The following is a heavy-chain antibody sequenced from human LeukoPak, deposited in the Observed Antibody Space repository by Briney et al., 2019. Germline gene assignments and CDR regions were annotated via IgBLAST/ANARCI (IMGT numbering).Heavy chain of an antibody. CDR3: AKDVKIAVAHTGDAFDI. Sequence: GGSLRLSCAASGFTFSSYAMTWVRQAPGKGLEWVSGISGSGGITFYADSVKGRFTISRNNSKNTMYLQMSSLRADDTALYYCAKDVKIAVAHTGDAFDIWGQGTMVTVSS. J-gene: IGHJ3*02. CDR1: GFTFSSYA. D-gene: IGHD6-19*01. V-gene: IGHV3-23*01. CDR2: ISGSGGIT.